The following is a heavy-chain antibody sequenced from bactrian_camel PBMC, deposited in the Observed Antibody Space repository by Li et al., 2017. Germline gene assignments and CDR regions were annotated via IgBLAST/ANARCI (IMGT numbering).Heavy chain of an antibody. CDR1: GVTSTTYY. CDR3: AAECRGSRDGLQVDLAY. J-gene: IGHJ6*01. Sequence: DVQLVESGGGLVQPGGSLRLSCVASGVTSTTYYMGWFRGAPGKVREGVAGFDSDGNARYADSVKGRFTLSKDNAKNILYLQMNSLKPEDTAMYYCAAECRGSRDGLQVDLAYWGQGTQVTVS. V-gene: IGHV3S10*01. CDR2: FDSDGNA. D-gene: IGHD2*01.